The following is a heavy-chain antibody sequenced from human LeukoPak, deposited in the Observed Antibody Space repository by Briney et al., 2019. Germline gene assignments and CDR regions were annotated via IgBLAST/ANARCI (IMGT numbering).Heavy chain of an antibody. Sequence: PGGSLRLSCAASGFTVSSNYMSWVRQAPGKGLEWVSVIYSGGSTYYADSVKGRFTISRDNSKNTLYLQMNSLRAEDTAVYYCAVDSSGYYSPGGYWGQGTLVTVSS. CDR1: GFTVSSNY. V-gene: IGHV3-53*01. CDR2: IYSGGST. D-gene: IGHD3-22*01. CDR3: AVDSSGYYSPGGY. J-gene: IGHJ4*02.